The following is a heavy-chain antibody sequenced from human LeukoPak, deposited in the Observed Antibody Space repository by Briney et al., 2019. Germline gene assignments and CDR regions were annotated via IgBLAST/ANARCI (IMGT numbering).Heavy chain of an antibody. CDR3: ARDCTNGVCLDY. CDR2: IYHSGST. J-gene: IGHJ4*02. CDR1: GYSISSGYY. D-gene: IGHD2-8*01. V-gene: IGHV4-38-2*02. Sequence: PSETLSLTCAVSGYSISSGYYWGWIRSPPGKGLEWIGSIYHSGSTYYNPSLKSRVTISVDTSKNQFSLKLSSVTAADTAVYYCARDCTNGVCLDYWGQGTLVTVSS.